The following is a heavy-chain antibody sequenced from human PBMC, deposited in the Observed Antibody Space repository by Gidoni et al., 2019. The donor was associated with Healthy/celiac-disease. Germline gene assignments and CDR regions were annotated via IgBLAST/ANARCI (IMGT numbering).Heavy chain of an antibody. J-gene: IGHJ4*02. CDR2: VDPEDGET. CDR1: GYTFTDYY. CDR3: ATLSFSDIAAAAPGVGDY. Sequence: EVQLVQSGAEVKKPGATVKISCKVSGYTFTDYYMHWVQQAPGKGLEGMGLVDPEDGETIYAEKFQGRVTITADTSTDTAYMELSSLRSEDTAVYYCATLSFSDIAAAAPGVGDYWGQGTLVTVSS. D-gene: IGHD6-13*01. V-gene: IGHV1-69-2*01.